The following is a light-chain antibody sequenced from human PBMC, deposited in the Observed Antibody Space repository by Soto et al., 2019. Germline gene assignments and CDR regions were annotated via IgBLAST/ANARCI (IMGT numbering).Light chain of an antibody. J-gene: IGLJ3*02. CDR2: LTGDGSH. CDR3: QTWDTGIRV. Sequence: QPVLTQSPSASASLGASVKLTCTLSSGHSSYAIAWHQQQPEKGPRYLMSLTGDGSHSKGDGIPDRFSGSSSGAERYLTISSLQSEDEADYYCQTWDTGIRVFGGGTQLTVL. V-gene: IGLV4-69*01. CDR1: SGHSSYA.